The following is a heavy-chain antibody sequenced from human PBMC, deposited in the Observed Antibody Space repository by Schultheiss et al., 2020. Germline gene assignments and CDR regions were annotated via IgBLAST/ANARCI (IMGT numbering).Heavy chain of an antibody. V-gene: IGHV4-34*01. CDR1: GGSFSRYY. D-gene: IGHD3-22*01. J-gene: IGHJ4*02. Sequence: SQTLSLTCAVYGGSFSRYYWNWIRQSPGKGLEWIGEIDHSGSTNYNPSLKSRVTISVDTSKNQFSLKLSSVTAADTAVYYCARLYQGYYYDSSGIDYWGQGTLVTVSS. CDR3: ARLYQGYYYDSSGIDY. CDR2: IDHSGST.